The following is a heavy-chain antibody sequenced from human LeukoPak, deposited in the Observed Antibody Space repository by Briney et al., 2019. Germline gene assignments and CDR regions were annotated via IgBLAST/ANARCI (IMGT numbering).Heavy chain of an antibody. CDR3: ARDLSSGSDLDY. D-gene: IGHD6-19*01. CDR2: IGTYTGNT. J-gene: IGHJ4*02. CDR1: GYTFTNYG. V-gene: IGHV1-18*01. Sequence: GASVTVSCKASGYTFTNYGVSWVRQAPGQGLEWMGWIGTYTGNTNYEQKLQGRVTMTTDTSTSTAYMELRSLRSDDTAVYYCARDLSSGSDLDYWGQGTLVTVSS.